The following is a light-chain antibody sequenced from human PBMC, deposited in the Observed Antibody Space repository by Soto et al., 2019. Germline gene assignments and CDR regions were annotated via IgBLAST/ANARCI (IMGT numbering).Light chain of an antibody. CDR1: QSISSW. J-gene: IGKJ1*01. CDR2: KAS. CDR3: QQYNSYSQGT. Sequence: DIQMTQSPSTLSASVGDRVTITCRASQSISSWLAWYQQKPGKAPKLLIYKASSLESGVPSRFSGSGSVTEFTLTISSLQPDDFATYYCQQYNSYSQGTFGQGTKVEIK. V-gene: IGKV1-5*03.